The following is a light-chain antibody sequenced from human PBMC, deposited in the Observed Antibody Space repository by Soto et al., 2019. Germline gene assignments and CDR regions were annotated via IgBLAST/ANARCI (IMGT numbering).Light chain of an antibody. CDR1: QSISSW. V-gene: IGKV1-5*03. CDR3: QQYNSYSRP. J-gene: IGKJ1*01. Sequence: DIQMTQSPSTLSASVGDRVTITCRASQSISSWLAWYQQKPGKAPKLLIYKASSLESGVPSRFSGSGSGTEFTLTISSLQPDDFATYYCQQYNSYSRPFGQGTKVAIK. CDR2: KAS.